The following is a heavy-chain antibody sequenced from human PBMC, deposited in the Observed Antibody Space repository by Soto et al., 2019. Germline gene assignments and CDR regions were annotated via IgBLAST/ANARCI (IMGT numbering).Heavy chain of an antibody. J-gene: IGHJ5*02. V-gene: IGHV3-30-3*01. CDR2: ISGDGSNE. Sequence: AGGSLRLSCAVSGFTFINYAIHWVRQAPGKGLEWVALISGDGSNEYYADSVKGRFTISRDNFRNTLYLHMNSLRADDTALYYCARHLSHLKSGWLDPWGQGTLVTVSS. D-gene: IGHD3-3*02. CDR1: GFTFINYA. CDR3: ARHLSHLKSGWLDP.